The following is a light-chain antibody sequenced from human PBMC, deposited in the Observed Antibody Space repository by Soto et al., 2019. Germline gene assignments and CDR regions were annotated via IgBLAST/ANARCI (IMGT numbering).Light chain of an antibody. Sequence: DIQLTQSPSALSASIGDRVSITCRASQTIITSLAWYQQKPGKAPKLLIYDASVLQTGVPARFSGYASGTEFTLTITSVQTDDFATYYCQQYNSYSAPGLTFGGGPKVGIK. V-gene: IGKV1-5*01. CDR2: DAS. CDR3: QQYNSYSAPGLT. CDR1: QTIITS. J-gene: IGKJ4*01.